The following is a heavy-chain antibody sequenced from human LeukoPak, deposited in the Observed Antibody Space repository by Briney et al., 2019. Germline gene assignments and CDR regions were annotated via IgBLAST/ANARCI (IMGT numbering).Heavy chain of an antibody. Sequence: GSLRLSCAASGFTFDDYGMSWVRQAPGKGLEWVSGINWNGGSTGYADSVKGRFTISRDKAKNSLYLQMNSLRAEDTALYYCARDPDGSYAYYFDYWGQGTLVTVSS. CDR2: INWNGGST. D-gene: IGHD1-26*01. J-gene: IGHJ4*02. V-gene: IGHV3-20*04. CDR1: GFTFDDYG. CDR3: ARDPDGSYAYYFDY.